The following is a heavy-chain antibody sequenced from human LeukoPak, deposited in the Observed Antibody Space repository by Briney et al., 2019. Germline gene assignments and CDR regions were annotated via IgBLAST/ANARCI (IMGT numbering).Heavy chain of an antibody. CDR3: VRDMGGHDFYFNY. CDR1: GGTFSTYA. Sequence: SVKVSCKASGGTFSTYAISWVRQDPGQGLEWMGGIIPMFGTANYAQKFQGRVTITADESTSTAYMELSSLRSEDTAVYYCVRDMGGHDFYFNYWGQGTLVTVSS. D-gene: IGHD5-12*01. J-gene: IGHJ4*02. CDR2: IIPMFGTA. V-gene: IGHV1-69*13.